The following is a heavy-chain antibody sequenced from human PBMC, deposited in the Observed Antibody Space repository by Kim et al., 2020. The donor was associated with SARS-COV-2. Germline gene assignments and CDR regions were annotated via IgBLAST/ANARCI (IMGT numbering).Heavy chain of an antibody. D-gene: IGHD1-26*01. V-gene: IGHV1-46*01. Sequence: AQKFQGRVTMTRDTSTSTVYMELGSLRSEDTAVYYCARDQGSGSYDAFDIWGQGTMVTVSS. CDR3: ARDQGSGSYDAFDI. J-gene: IGHJ3*02.